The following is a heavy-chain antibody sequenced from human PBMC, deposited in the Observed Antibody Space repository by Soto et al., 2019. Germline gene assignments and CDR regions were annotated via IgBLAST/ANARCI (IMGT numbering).Heavy chain of an antibody. CDR1: GFTFSSYA. Sequence: VQLLESGGGLVQPGGSLRLSCAASGFTFSSYAMSWVRQAPGKGLEWVSAISGSGGSTYYADSVKGRFTISRDNSKNTLYLQMNSLRAEDTAVYYCAKDPYYYGSGSYSLYFDYWGQGTLVTVSS. D-gene: IGHD3-10*01. J-gene: IGHJ4*02. CDR3: AKDPYYYGSGSYSLYFDY. V-gene: IGHV3-23*01. CDR2: ISGSGGST.